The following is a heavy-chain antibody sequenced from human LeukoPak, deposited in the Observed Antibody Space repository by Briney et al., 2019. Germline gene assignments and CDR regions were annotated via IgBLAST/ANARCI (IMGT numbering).Heavy chain of an antibody. V-gene: IGHV3-20*04. CDR2: INWNGGST. J-gene: IGHJ6*03. CDR1: GFTFDDYG. CDR3: ARRGYYYMDV. D-gene: IGHD3-10*01. Sequence: GGSLRLSCAASGFTFDDYGMSWVRHAPGKGLEWVSGINWNGGSTGYADSVKGRFPISRDNAKNSLYLQMNSLRAEDTALYYCARRGYYYMDVWGKGTTVTVSS.